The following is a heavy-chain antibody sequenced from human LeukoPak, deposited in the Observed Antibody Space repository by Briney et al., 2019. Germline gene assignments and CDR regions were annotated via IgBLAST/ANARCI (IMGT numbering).Heavy chain of an antibody. V-gene: IGHV4-61*02. CDR1: GGSLSSGSYY. CDR2: IYTSGST. CDR3: ARSVIAARTLVA. J-gene: IGHJ5*02. Sequence: SETLSLTCTVSGGSLSSGSYYWSWLRQPAGKGLEWIGRIYTSGSTNYNPSLKSRVTISVDTSKNQFSLKLSSVTAADTAVYYCARSVIAARTLVAWGQGTLVTVSS. D-gene: IGHD6-6*01.